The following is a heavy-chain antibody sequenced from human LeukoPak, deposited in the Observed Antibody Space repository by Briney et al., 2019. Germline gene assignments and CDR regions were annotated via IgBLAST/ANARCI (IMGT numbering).Heavy chain of an antibody. CDR3: AKVSGDSYRSTPEDY. V-gene: IGHV1-18*01. CDR1: GYTFTSYG. J-gene: IGHJ4*02. CDR2: ISAYNGNT. D-gene: IGHD5-18*01. Sequence: EASVKVSCKASGYTFTSYGISWVRQAPGQGLEWMGWISAYNGNTNYAQKLQGRVTMTTDTSTSTAYMELGRLRSDDTAVYYCAKVSGDSYRSTPEDYGGQGNLVSVSS.